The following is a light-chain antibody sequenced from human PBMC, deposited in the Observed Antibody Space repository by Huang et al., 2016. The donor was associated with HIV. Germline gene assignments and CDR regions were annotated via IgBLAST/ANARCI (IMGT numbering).Light chain of an antibody. CDR2: AAS. J-gene: IGKJ1*01. CDR1: QSISSY. Sequence: DIQMTQSPSSLSASVGDRVTITCRASQSISSYLNWYQQKPGKAPKLLIYAASSLQSVVPSKFSGSGSWTDFTLTISSLQPEDFATYYCQQSYSTPPWTFGQGTKVEIK. CDR3: QQSYSTPPWT. V-gene: IGKV1-39*01.